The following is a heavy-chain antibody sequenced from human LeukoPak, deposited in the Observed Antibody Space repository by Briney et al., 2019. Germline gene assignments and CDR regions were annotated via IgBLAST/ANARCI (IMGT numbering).Heavy chain of an antibody. CDR1: GGTFSSYA. CDR3: ARSYYYDSSGYYYFFDY. CDR2: INPIFGTA. J-gene: IGHJ4*02. Sequence: SVKVSCKASGGTFSSYAISWVRQAPGQGLEWMGGINPIFGTANYAQKFQGRVTITADESTSTAYMELSSLRSEDTAVYYCARSYYYDSSGYYYFFDYWGQGTLVTVSS. V-gene: IGHV1-69*13. D-gene: IGHD3-22*01.